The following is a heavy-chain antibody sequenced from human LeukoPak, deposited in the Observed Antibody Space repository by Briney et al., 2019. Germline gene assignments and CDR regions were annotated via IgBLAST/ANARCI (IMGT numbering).Heavy chain of an antibody. CDR3: ARGRGWGTFDI. CDR2: IGTGGDT. V-gene: IGHV3-13*04. Sequence: GGSLRLSCAASGFTFSSYDMHWVRQGTGKGLEWVSAIGTGGDTYYPGSVKGRFTTSRENAKNSLYLQMNSLRVGDTAVYYCARGRGWGTFDIWGQGTMVTVSS. D-gene: IGHD3-10*01. CDR1: GFTFSSYD. J-gene: IGHJ3*02.